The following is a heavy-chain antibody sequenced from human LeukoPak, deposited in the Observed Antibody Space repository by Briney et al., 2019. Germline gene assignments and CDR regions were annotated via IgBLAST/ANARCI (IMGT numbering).Heavy chain of an antibody. Sequence: GESLKISCKGSGYSFTSYWIGWVRQIPGKGLEWMGIIYPGDSDTRYSPSFQGQVTISADKSISTAYLQWSSLKASDTAMYYCAITYCGGDCYSPNWFDPWGQGTLVTVSS. CDR3: AITYCGGDCYSPNWFDP. J-gene: IGHJ5*02. V-gene: IGHV5-51*01. D-gene: IGHD2-21*02. CDR1: GYSFTSYW. CDR2: IYPGDSDT.